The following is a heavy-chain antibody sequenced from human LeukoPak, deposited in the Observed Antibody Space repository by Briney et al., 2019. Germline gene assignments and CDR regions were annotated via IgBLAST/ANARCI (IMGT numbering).Heavy chain of an antibody. Sequence: GGSLRLSCAASGFTFSSYAMSWVRQAPGKGLEWVSAISGSGGSTYYADSVKGRFTISRDNSKNTLYLQMNSLRAEDTAVYYCARHLAVAGPDNGYGMDVWGQGTTVTVSS. V-gene: IGHV3-23*01. CDR2: ISGSGGST. D-gene: IGHD6-19*01. CDR3: ARHLAVAGPDNGYGMDV. J-gene: IGHJ6*02. CDR1: GFTFSSYA.